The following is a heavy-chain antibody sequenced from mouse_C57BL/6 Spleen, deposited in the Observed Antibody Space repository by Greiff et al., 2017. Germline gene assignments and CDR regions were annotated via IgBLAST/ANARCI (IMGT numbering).Heavy chain of an antibody. Sequence: QVQLQQSGAELVRPGASVTLSCKASGYTFTDYEMHWVKQTPVHGLEWIGAIDPETGGTAYNQKFKGKAILTADKSSSTAYMELRNLTSEDSAVYYCTRRGLLRYFDYWGQGTTLTVSS. CDR3: TRRGLLRYFDY. V-gene: IGHV1-15*01. J-gene: IGHJ2*01. D-gene: IGHD1-1*01. CDR2: IDPETGGT. CDR1: GYTFTDYE.